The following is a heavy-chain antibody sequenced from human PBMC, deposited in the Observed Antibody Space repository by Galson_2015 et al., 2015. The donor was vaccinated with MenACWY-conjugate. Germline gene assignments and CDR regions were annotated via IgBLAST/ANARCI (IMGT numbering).Heavy chain of an antibody. CDR1: GLTFSSNA. D-gene: IGHD2-2*01. Sequence: SLRLSCAASGLTFSSNATDWVRQAPGKGLEWVSGIGTGGGTYYADSVKGRFTISRDNSKNMVYLQMNSLRAEDTAIYYCAKFKYSTSWANTHGMDVWGQGTTVTVSS. CDR3: AKFKYSTSWANTHGMDV. V-gene: IGHV3-23*01. CDR2: IGTGGGT. J-gene: IGHJ6*02.